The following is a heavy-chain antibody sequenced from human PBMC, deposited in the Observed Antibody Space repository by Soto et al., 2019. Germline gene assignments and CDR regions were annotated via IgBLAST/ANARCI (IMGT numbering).Heavy chain of an antibody. Sequence: QVQLQESGPGLVKPSETLSLTCTVSGGSISSYYWSWIRQPPGKRLEWIGYIYYSGSTNYNPSLKSRVTISVDTSKNQFSLKLSSVTAADTAVYYCARLDSSGVTLDYWGQGTLVTVSS. J-gene: IGHJ4*02. CDR3: ARLDSSGVTLDY. CDR1: GGSISSYY. V-gene: IGHV4-59*01. D-gene: IGHD3-22*01. CDR2: IYYSGST.